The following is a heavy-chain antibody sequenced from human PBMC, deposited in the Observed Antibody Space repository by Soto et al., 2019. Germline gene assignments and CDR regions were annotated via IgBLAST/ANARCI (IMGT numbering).Heavy chain of an antibody. CDR2: INAGNGNT. J-gene: IGHJ3*02. V-gene: IGHV1-3*01. Sequence: GASVKVSCKASGYTFTSYAMHWVRQAPGQRLEWMGWINAGNGNTKYSQKFQGRVTITRDTSASTAYMELSSLRSEDTAVYYCARDFFPTYYGSGSYSAFDIWGQGTMVTVSS. CDR1: GYTFTSYA. CDR3: ARDFFPTYYGSGSYSAFDI. D-gene: IGHD3-10*01.